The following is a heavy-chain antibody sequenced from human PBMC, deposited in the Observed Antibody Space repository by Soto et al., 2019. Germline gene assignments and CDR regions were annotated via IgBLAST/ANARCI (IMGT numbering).Heavy chain of an antibody. V-gene: IGHV3-30-3*01. CDR3: ARDWKGYSYGGYYYYGMDV. CDR2: ISYDGSNK. J-gene: IGHJ6*01. D-gene: IGHD5-18*01. CDR1: GFTFSSYA. Sequence: QVQLVESGGGVVQPGRSLRLSCAASGFTFSSYAMHWVCQAPGKGLEWVAVISYDGSNKYYADSVKGRFTISRDNSKNTLYLQMNSLRAEDTAVYYCARDWKGYSYGGYYYYGMDVW.